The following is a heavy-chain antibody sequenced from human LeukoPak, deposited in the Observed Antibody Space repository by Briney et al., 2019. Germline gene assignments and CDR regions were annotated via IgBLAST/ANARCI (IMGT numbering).Heavy chain of an antibody. Sequence: GGSLRLSCAASGYTVSSNYMSWVRQAPGKGLEWVSVIYSGGSTYYADSVKGRFTISRDNSKNTLYLQMNSLRAEDTAVYYCASSRMGATSHWGQGTLVTVSS. V-gene: IGHV3-53*01. D-gene: IGHD1-26*01. CDR3: ASSRMGATSH. J-gene: IGHJ4*02. CDR2: IYSGGST. CDR1: GYTVSSNY.